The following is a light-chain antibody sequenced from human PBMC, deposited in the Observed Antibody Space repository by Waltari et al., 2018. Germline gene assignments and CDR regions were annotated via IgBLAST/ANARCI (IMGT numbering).Light chain of an antibody. V-gene: IGLV2-14*03. CDR2: DIR. Sequence: QAALTQPASVSGSPGQSITIFCTGTSNDVGGYNYVPWYQQHPGKAPKLMISDIRKRPSGVSARFTGTKSGNTASLTISGLQAEDEADYYCCSYTNTNTALFGTGTKVTVL. CDR3: CSYTNTNTAL. J-gene: IGLJ1*01. CDR1: SNDVGGYNY.